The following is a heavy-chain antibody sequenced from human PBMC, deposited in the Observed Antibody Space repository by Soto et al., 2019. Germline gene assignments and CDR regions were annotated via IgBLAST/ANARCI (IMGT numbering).Heavy chain of an antibody. J-gene: IGHJ6*02. CDR3: ARESYGSGSYDGTDV. CDR2: TYYRSKWYN. CDR1: GDSISSNNAA. Sequence: SQTLSLTFVISGDSISSNNAAWNWIRQSPSRGLEWLGRTYYRSKWYNDYAVSVKSRIDINPDTSKNQFSLQLNSVSPEDTAMYYCARESYGSGSYDGTDVWGQGTTVTVSS. D-gene: IGHD3-10*01. V-gene: IGHV6-1*01.